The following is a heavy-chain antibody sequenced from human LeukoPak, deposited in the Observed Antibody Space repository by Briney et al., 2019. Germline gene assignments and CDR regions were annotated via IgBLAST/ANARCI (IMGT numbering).Heavy chain of an antibody. CDR1: GYAFSSKN. V-gene: IGHV1-46*01. CDR2: INPSGGST. CDR3: ASWPGEAHNSLWSGPFDH. Sequence: ASVKVSCKASGYAFSSKNVHWVRQAPGQGLEWMGIINPSGGSTNFPQKFQGRVTMSRDTSTSTVYMELSNLRSEDTAVYYCASWPGEAHNSLWSGPFDHWGQGTLVTVSS. J-gene: IGHJ4*02. D-gene: IGHD3-3*01.